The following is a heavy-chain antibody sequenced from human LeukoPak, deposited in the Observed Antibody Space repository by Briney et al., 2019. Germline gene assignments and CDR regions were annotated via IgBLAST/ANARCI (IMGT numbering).Heavy chain of an antibody. CDR1: GGSISSSSYY. CDR2: IYYSGST. CDR3: ARDLGQWLEPYDAFDI. J-gene: IGHJ3*02. D-gene: IGHD6-19*01. V-gene: IGHV4-39*02. Sequence: SETLSLTCTVSGGSISSSSYYWGWIRQPPGKGLEWIGSIYYSGSTYYNPSLKSRVTISVDTSKNQFSLKLSSVTAADTAVYYCARDLGQWLEPYDAFDIWGQGTMVTVSS.